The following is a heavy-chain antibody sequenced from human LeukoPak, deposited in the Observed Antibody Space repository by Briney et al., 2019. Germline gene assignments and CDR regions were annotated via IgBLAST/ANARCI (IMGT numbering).Heavy chain of an antibody. D-gene: IGHD3-22*01. CDR3: TRDAESRYYDSSGYPY. J-gene: IGHJ4*02. CDR2: IRSNSYGGTA. CDR1: GFTFGDYA. V-gene: IGHV3-49*04. Sequence: GGSLRLSCIASGFTFGDYAVSWVRQAPGKGLEWVGFIRSNSYGGTADYAASVKGRFSISRDDSKSIAYLQMNSLKTEDTAVYYCTRDAESRYYDSSGYPYWGQGTLVTVSS.